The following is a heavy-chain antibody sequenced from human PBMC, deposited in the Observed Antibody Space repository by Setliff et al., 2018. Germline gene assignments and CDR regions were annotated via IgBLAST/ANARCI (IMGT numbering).Heavy chain of an antibody. D-gene: IGHD3-22*01. J-gene: IGHJ4*02. V-gene: IGHV4-30-4*08. CDR2: IYYSGST. CDR3: ARDYDSSGYYVGY. CDR1: GGSISSGDYY. Sequence: SETLSLTCTVSGGSISSGDYYWSWIRQPPGKGLEWIGYIYYSGSTYYNPSLKSRVTISVDTSKNQFSLKLSSVTAADTAVYYCARDYDSSGYYVGYWGQGTLVTV.